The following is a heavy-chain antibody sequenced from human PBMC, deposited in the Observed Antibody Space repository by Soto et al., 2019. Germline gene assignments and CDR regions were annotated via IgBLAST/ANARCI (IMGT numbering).Heavy chain of an antibody. D-gene: IGHD1-26*01. J-gene: IGHJ2*01. CDR2: ISGSGGST. CDR1: GFTFSSYA. V-gene: IGHV3-23*01. CDR3: AKDQGAGATLTDWYFDL. Sequence: EVQLLESGGGLVQPGGSLRLSCAASGFTFSSYAMSWVRQAPGKGLEWVSAISGSGGSTYYADSVKGRFTISRDNSKNTLYLQMNSLRAEDTAVYYCAKDQGAGATLTDWYFDLWGRGTLVTVSS.